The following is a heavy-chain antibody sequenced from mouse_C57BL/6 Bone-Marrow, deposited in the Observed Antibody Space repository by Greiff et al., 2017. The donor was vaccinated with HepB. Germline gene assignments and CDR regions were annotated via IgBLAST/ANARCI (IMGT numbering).Heavy chain of an antibody. V-gene: IGHV5-4*03. CDR2: ISDGGSYT. CDR3: ARGGPTIVTTWYFDV. CDR1: GFTFSSYA. Sequence: DVKLVESGGGLVKPGGSLKLSCAASGFTFSSYAMSWVRQTPEKSLEWVATISDGGSYTYYPDNVKGRFTISRDNAKNNLYLQMSHLTSEDTAMYYCARGGPTIVTTWYFDVWGTGTTVTVSS. J-gene: IGHJ1*03. D-gene: IGHD2-5*01.